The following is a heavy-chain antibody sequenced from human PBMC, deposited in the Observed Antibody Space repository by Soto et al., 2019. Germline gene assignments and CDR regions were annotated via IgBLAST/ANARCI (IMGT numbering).Heavy chain of an antibody. CDR1: GGSISSSSYS. CDR2: IYYSGST. V-gene: IGHV4-39*01. J-gene: IGHJ6*02. D-gene: IGHD1-26*01. CDR3: ASLVGATGYYGMDV. Sequence: XTLSLSCTLSGGSISSSSYSWGWLRQPPGKGLEWIGSIYYSGSTYYNPSLKSRVTISVDTSKNQFSLKLSSVTDADTAVYYCASLVGATGYYGMDVWGQGTTVTVSS.